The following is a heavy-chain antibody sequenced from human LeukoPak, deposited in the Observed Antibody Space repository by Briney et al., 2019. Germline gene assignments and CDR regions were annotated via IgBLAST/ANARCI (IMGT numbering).Heavy chain of an antibody. CDR2: IYSSGST. J-gene: IGHJ3*02. CDR1: GGSISSYY. V-gene: IGHV4-59*01. Sequence: PSETLSLTCTVSGGSISSYYWSWIRQPPVKGLEWIGCIYSSGSTNYNPSLKSRVTISVDTAKNQFSLKLSSVTAADTAVYYCARSTPILQYSGNYQSGAIDIWGQGTMVTVSS. CDR3: ARSTPILQYSGNYQSGAIDI. D-gene: IGHD1-26*01.